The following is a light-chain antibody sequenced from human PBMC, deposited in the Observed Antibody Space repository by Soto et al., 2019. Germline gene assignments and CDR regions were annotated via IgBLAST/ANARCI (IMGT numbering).Light chain of an antibody. CDR3: SSYAGSNNLGV. CDR1: SSDVGGYNY. J-gene: IGLJ2*01. V-gene: IGLV2-8*01. CDR2: EVS. Sequence: QSAPTQPPSASGSPGQSVTCSCTGTSSDVGGYNYVSWYQQHPGKAPKLMIYEVSKRPSGVPDRFSGSKSGNTASLTVSGLQAEDEADYYCSSYAGSNNLGVFGGATKLTVL.